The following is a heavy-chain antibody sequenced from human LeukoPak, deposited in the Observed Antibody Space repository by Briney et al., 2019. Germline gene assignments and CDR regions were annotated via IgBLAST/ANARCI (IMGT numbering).Heavy chain of an antibody. Sequence: KPSETLSLTCTVSGGSLSSRSYYWGWIRLPPGKGRVSIGCIYYSGSTYYNPSLKSRDTISVDTSKNQFSLRLSSVTAADTAVYYCAGVEAAAGFDYWGEGTLVTVSS. D-gene: IGHD6-13*01. V-gene: IGHV4-39*07. CDR2: IYYSGST. CDR1: GGSLSSRSYY. CDR3: AGVEAAAGFDY. J-gene: IGHJ4*02.